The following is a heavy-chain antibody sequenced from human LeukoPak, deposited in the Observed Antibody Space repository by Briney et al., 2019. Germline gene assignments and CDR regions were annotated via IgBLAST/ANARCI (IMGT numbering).Heavy chain of an antibody. J-gene: IGHJ6*02. CDR2: IGGRDSGT. Sequence: GGSLRLSCVASGFTFSNYAMIWVRQTPGKGLEWVSAIGGRDSGTYYIDSVKGRFTISRDNSKNTLYLQMNSPRAEDTAVYYCAAGYYYYGMDFWGQGTTVTVSS. D-gene: IGHD6-13*01. CDR1: GFTFSNYA. V-gene: IGHV3-23*01. CDR3: AAGYYYYGMDF.